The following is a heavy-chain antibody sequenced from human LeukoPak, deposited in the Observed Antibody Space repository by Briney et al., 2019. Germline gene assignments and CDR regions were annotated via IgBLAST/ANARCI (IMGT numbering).Heavy chain of an antibody. V-gene: IGHV3-33*01. CDR3: ARDGVVVVPAAINYYYYGMDV. J-gene: IGHJ6*02. CDR2: IWYDGSNK. Sequence: GGSLRLSCAASGFTFSSCGMHWVRQAPGKGLEWVAVIWYDGSNKYYADSVKGRFTISRDNSKNTLYLQMNSLRAEDTAVYYCARDGVVVVPAAINYYYYGMDVWGQGTTVTVSS. D-gene: IGHD2-2*02. CDR1: GFTFSSCG.